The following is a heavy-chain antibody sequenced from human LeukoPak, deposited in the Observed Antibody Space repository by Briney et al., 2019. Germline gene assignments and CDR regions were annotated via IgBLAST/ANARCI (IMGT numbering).Heavy chain of an antibody. J-gene: IGHJ4*02. CDR1: GFTFSSYA. Sequence: GGSLRLSCAASGFTFSSYAMSWVRQAPGKGLEWVSAISGSGGSTYYADSVKGRFTISRDNSKNTLYLQMNSLRAEDTAVYYCAKTIVRDTRPAPFDYWGQGTLVTVSS. CDR3: AKTIVRDTRPAPFDY. CDR2: ISGSGGST. V-gene: IGHV3-23*01. D-gene: IGHD3-10*01.